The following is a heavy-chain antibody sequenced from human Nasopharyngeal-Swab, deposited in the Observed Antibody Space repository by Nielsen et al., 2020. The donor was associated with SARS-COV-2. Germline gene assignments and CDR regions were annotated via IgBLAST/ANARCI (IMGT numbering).Heavy chain of an antibody. D-gene: IGHD5-24*01. CDR2: INHSGST. Sequence: SETLSLTCAVSGGSFSGYYWSWIRQPPGKGLEWIGEINHSGSTNYNPSLKSRVTISVDTSKNQFSLKLHSVTAADTAVYYCASYLGVDGQKRFDYWGQGTLVTVSS. CDR1: GGSFSGYY. J-gene: IGHJ4*02. CDR3: ASYLGVDGQKRFDY. V-gene: IGHV4-34*01.